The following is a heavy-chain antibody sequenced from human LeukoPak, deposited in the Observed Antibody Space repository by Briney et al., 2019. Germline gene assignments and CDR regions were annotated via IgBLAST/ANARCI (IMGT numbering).Heavy chain of an antibody. CDR3: ARGSPLNCSSTSCSDAFDI. CDR2: ISAYNGNT. Sequence: ASVKVSCKASGYTFTSYGISWVRQAPGQGLEWMGWISAYNGNTNYAQKLQGRVTMTTDTSTSTAYMELRSLRSDDTAVYYCARGSPLNCSSTSCSDAFDIWGQGTMVTVSS. CDR1: GYTFTSYG. D-gene: IGHD2-2*01. J-gene: IGHJ3*02. V-gene: IGHV1-18*01.